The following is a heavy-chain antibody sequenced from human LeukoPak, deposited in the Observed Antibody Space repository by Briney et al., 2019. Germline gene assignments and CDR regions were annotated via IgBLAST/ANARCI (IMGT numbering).Heavy chain of an antibody. CDR1: GFTFSSYW. Sequence: GGSLRLSCAASGFTFSSYWMHWVRQAPGKGLVWVSRINSDGSSTNYADSVKGRFTISRDNSKNTLYLQMNSLRAEDTAVYYCAKDGFDYYDSSGYYYFNYWGQGTLVTVSS. D-gene: IGHD3-22*01. CDR2: INSDGSST. V-gene: IGHV3-74*01. CDR3: AKDGFDYYDSSGYYYFNY. J-gene: IGHJ4*02.